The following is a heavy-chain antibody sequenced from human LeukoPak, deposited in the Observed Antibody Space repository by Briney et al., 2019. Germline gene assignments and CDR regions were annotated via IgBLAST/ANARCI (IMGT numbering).Heavy chain of an antibody. D-gene: IGHD2-2*01. CDR1: GGSISSGGYY. CDR2: IYYSGST. J-gene: IGHJ6*02. CDR3: AREQYCTSTSCYFLPARNGMDV. Sequence: SETLSLTCTLSGGSISSGGYYCSWIRQHPGKVLEWIGYIYYSGSTYYNPSLKSRVTISVATSKTQSSLKLSSVTAADTAVYYCAREQYCTSTSCYFLPARNGMDVWGQGTTVTVSS. V-gene: IGHV4-31*03.